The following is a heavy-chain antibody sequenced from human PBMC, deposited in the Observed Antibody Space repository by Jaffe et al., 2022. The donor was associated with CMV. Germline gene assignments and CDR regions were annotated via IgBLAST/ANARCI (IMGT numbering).Heavy chain of an antibody. V-gene: IGHV4-59*01. CDR2: IYYSGST. CDR1: GGSISSYY. CDR3: ARDFRPCNGVCYTAWFDP. J-gene: IGHJ5*02. D-gene: IGHD2-8*01. Sequence: QVQLQESGPGLVKPSETLSLTCTVSGGSISSYYWSWIRQPPGKGLEWIGYIYYSGSTNYNPSLKSRVTISVDTSKNQFSLKLSSVTAADTAVYYCARDFRPCNGVCYTAWFDPWGQGTLVTVSS.